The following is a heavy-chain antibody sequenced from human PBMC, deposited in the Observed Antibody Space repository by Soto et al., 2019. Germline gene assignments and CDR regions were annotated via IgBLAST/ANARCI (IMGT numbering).Heavy chain of an antibody. CDR2: IGTAGDT. Sequence: GGSLRLSCAASGFTFSSYDMHWVRQATGKGLEWVSAIGTAGDTYYPGSVKGRFTISRENAKNSLYLQMNSLRAGDTAVYYCARAPRAVAGTTNEFDYWGQGTLVTVSS. V-gene: IGHV3-13*01. D-gene: IGHD6-19*01. CDR1: GFTFSSYD. CDR3: ARAPRAVAGTTNEFDY. J-gene: IGHJ4*02.